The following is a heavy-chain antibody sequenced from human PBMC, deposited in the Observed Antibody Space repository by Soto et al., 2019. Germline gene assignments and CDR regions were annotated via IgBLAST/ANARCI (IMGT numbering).Heavy chain of an antibody. D-gene: IGHD3-22*01. CDR1: GFTVSSNY. Sequence: EVQLVESGGGLIQPGGSLRLSCAASGFTVSSNYMSWVRQAPGKGLEWVSVIYSGGSTYYADSVKGRFTISRDNSTTTLSLQMTTLRAEDTAVYYCARDRVESGYPEHFQHWGQGTLVTVSS. CDR3: ARDRVESGYPEHFQH. CDR2: IYSGGST. V-gene: IGHV3-53*01. J-gene: IGHJ1*01.